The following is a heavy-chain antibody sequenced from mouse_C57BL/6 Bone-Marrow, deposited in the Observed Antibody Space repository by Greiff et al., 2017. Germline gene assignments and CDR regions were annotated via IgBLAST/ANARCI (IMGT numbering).Heavy chain of an antibody. Sequence: QVQLQQSGAELVKPGASVKMSCKASGYTFTTYPIEWMKQNHGKSLEWIGNFHPYNDDTKYTDKFKGKATLTVDKTSNTVYLELSRLKSDDAAVYECSRSSTFFYNCDYWGQGTTLTVSS. D-gene: IGHD5-1*01. CDR1: GYTFTTYP. V-gene: IGHV1-47*01. J-gene: IGHJ2*01. CDR2: FHPYNDDT. CDR3: SRSSTFFYNCDY.